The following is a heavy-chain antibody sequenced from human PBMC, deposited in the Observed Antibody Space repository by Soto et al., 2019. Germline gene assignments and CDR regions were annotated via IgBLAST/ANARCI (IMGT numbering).Heavy chain of an antibody. CDR3: ARGYPYYYDSSGYYYFDY. V-gene: IGHV3-74*01. CDR2: INSDGSST. D-gene: IGHD3-22*01. CDR1: GFTFSSYW. J-gene: IGHJ4*02. Sequence: EVQLVESGGGLVQPRGSLRLSCAASGFTFSSYWMHWVRQAPGKGLVWVSRINSDGSSTSYADSVKGRFTISRDNAKNTLYLQMNSLRAEDTAVYYCARGYPYYYDSSGYYYFDYWGQGTLVTVSS.